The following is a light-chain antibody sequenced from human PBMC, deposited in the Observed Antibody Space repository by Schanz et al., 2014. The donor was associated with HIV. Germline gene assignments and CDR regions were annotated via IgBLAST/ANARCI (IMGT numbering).Light chain of an antibody. CDR2: DVS. CDR1: SRDIGGYDY. V-gene: IGLV2-14*03. CDR3: SSHAGRSSFVV. J-gene: IGLJ2*01. Sequence: QSALTQSASVSGSPGQTIAISCTGTSRDIGGYDYVSWYQHHPGKAPKLMIYDVSSRPSGVSNRFSGSKSGNTASLTISGLQAEDEADYYCSSHAGRSSFVVFGGGTKLTVL.